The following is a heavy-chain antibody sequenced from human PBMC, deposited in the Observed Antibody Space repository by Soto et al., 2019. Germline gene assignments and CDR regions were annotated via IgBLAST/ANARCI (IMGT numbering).Heavy chain of an antibody. V-gene: IGHV4-34*01. CDR1: DGSFTGYY. D-gene: IGHD3-22*01. CDR2: INQSGGT. Sequence: QVRLQQWGAGLLETSETLSLTCAVYDGSFTGYYWSWIRQPPGKGLECIVEINQSGGTKYTPSLQSRVTISLATSKKQFSLKQVSVTDEGPAIYYCARGRNYHDSSEFDTWGQGTPVTVSS. CDR3: ARGRNYHDSSEFDT. J-gene: IGHJ5*02.